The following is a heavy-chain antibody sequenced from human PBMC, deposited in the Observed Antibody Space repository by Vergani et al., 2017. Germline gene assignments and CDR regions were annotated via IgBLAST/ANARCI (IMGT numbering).Heavy chain of an antibody. CDR3: ARGNTETSGHLYYYYYMDV. D-gene: IGHD4-11*01. CDR2: IDHTGRP. CDR1: GGSFTSYH. V-gene: IGHV4-34*01. Sequence: QVQLQQWGGGLLKPSETLSLTCVVNGGSFTSYHWTWIRQSPGEGLEWVGEIDHTGRPNYNPSVKSRLTMSVDKSRNQFSLTLNSMTATDTAIYFCARGNTETSGHLYYYYYMDVWGQGTAVTVS. J-gene: IGHJ6*03.